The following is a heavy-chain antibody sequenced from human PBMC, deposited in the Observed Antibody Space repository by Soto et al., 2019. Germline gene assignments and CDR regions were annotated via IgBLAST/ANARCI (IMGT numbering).Heavy chain of an antibody. Sequence: KTSETLSLTCTVSGGSIGSSSYYWGWIRQPPGKGLEWIGSIYYSGSTYYNPSLKSRVTISVDTSKNQFSLKLSSVTAADTAVYYCARRGRGTYYYDSSGHKDVWGQGTTVTVSS. CDR1: GGSIGSSSYY. CDR3: ARRGRGTYYYDSSGHKDV. V-gene: IGHV4-39*01. J-gene: IGHJ6*02. CDR2: IYYSGST. D-gene: IGHD3-22*01.